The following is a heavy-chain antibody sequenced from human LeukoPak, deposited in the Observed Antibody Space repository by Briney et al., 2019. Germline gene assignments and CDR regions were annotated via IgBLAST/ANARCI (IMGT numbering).Heavy chain of an antibody. CDR1: GFTFSSYW. CDR2: IKEDGSEK. Sequence: GGSLRLSCAASGFTFSSYWMSWVRQAPGKGLEWVANIKEDGSEKYYVDSVKGRFTISRDNAKNSLYLQMNSLRAEDTALYHCAKGRGFSSSSGRLGMDVWGQGTTVTVSS. V-gene: IGHV3-7*03. D-gene: IGHD6-6*01. CDR3: AKGRGFSSSSGRLGMDV. J-gene: IGHJ6*02.